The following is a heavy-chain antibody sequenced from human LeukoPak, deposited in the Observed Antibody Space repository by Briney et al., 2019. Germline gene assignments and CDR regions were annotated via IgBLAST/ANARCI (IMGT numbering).Heavy chain of an antibody. CDR2: ISRSGGST. CDR3: AKAGVGATVFDY. J-gene: IGHJ4*02. CDR1: GYTFSSYA. D-gene: IGHD1-26*01. V-gene: IGHV3-23*01. Sequence: PGGSLRLSCAASGYTFSSYAMSWVPDAPGKGLEWVSAISRSGGSTNYADSVKGRFTISRDNWKNTLYLQMNSLRAEDTAVYYCAKAGVGATVFDYWGQGTLVTVSS.